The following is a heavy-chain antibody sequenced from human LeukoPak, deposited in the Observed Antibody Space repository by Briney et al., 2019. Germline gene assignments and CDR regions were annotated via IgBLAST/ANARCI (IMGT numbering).Heavy chain of an antibody. D-gene: IGHD6-19*01. Sequence: ASVKLSCKASGYTFTGYYMHWVRQAPGQGLEWMGWIKPNSGGTNYAQKFQGRVTMTRDTSISTAYMELSRLRSDDTAVYYCARAPSYSSGWYYFDYWGQGTLVTVSS. CDR3: ARAPSYSSGWYYFDY. J-gene: IGHJ4*02. CDR1: GYTFTGYY. CDR2: IKPNSGGT. V-gene: IGHV1-2*02.